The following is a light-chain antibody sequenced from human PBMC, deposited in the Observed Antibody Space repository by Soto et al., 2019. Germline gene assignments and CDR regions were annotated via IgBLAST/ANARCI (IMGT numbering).Light chain of an antibody. CDR1: QGLVWSNGNTF. Sequence: DVEMTQSPLSLPVTLGQSASISCRSTQGLVWSNGNTFLEWCFQGPGHPPRRLIYQVSNRDSGVPERFSGSGSGTDFALPIRRVESEDIGCYYCSQCSHSPSTFGQGTNVDIK. V-gene: IGKV2-30*01. CDR3: SQCSHSPST. J-gene: IGKJ2*02. CDR2: QVS.